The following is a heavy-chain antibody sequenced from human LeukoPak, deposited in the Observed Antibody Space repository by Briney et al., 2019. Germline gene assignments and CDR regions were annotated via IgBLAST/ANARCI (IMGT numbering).Heavy chain of an antibody. V-gene: IGHV3-21*01. J-gene: IGHJ6*03. CDR3: ARATKPQAARDYYYYYMDV. CDR2: ISSSSSYI. CDR1: GFTFSSYS. Sequence: GGSLRLSCAASGFTFSSYSMNWVRQAPGKGLEWVSSISSSSSYIYYADSVKGRFTISRDNAKNSLYLQMNSLRAEDTAVYYCARATKPQAARDYYYYYMDVWGKGTTVTVSS. D-gene: IGHD6-6*01.